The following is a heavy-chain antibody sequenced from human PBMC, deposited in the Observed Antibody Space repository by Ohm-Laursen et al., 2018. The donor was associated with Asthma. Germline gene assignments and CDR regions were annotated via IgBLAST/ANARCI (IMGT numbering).Heavy chain of an antibody. D-gene: IGHD4-17*01. J-gene: IGHJ4*02. CDR1: GGSISSGDYY. CDR2: IYYSGST. Sequence: SETLSLTCTVSGGSISSGDYYWSWIRQPPGKGLEWIGYIYYSGSTYYNPSLKSRVTISVDTSKNQFSLKLSSVTAADTAVYYCARMTTVTMGYFDYWGQGTLVTVSS. CDR3: ARMTTVTMGYFDY. V-gene: IGHV4-30-4*01.